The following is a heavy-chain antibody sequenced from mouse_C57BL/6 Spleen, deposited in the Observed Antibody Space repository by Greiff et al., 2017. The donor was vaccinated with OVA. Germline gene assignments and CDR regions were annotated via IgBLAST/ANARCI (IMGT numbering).Heavy chain of an antibody. D-gene: IGHD2-4*01. V-gene: IGHV3-8*01. Sequence: EVKLMESGPGLAKPSQPLSLTCSVTGYSITSDYWNWIRKFPGNKLEYMGYISYSGSTYYNPSLKSRISITRDTSKNQYYLQLNSVTTEDTATYYCARYDHYYDYEDWYVDVWGTGTTVTVSS. CDR1: GYSITSDY. J-gene: IGHJ1*03. CDR2: ISYSGST. CDR3: ARYDHYYDYEDWYVDV.